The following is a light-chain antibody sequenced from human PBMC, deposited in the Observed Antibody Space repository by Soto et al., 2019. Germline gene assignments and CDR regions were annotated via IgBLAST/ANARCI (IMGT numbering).Light chain of an antibody. CDR2: AAS. V-gene: IGKV1-39*01. J-gene: IGKJ4*02. CDR3: QQSYSTPT. CDR1: KSISSY. Sequence: DIQMTQSPSSLSASVGDRVTITCRASKSISSYLNWYQQKPGKAPKLLIYAASSLQSGVPSRFSGSVSGTDFTLTISSLQPEEFATYYCQQSYSTPTFGGGTKVEIK.